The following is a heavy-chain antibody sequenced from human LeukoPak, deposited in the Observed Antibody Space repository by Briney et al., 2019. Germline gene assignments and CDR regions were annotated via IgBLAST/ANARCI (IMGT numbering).Heavy chain of an antibody. CDR1: GFTFSSYA. Sequence: GGSLRLSCAASGFTFSSYAMHWVRQAPGKGLEWVAVISYDGSNKYYADSVKGRFTISRDNSKNTLYLQMNSLRAEDTAVYYCAGGLYDSSGYYGGTYGMDVWGQGTTVTVSS. CDR2: ISYDGSNK. D-gene: IGHD3-22*01. CDR3: AGGLYDSSGYYGGTYGMDV. J-gene: IGHJ6*02. V-gene: IGHV3-30-3*01.